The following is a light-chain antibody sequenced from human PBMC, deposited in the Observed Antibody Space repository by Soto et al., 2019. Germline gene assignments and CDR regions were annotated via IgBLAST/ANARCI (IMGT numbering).Light chain of an antibody. Sequence: DIQMTQSPSTLSASVGDRVTITCRASQSITSWLAWYQQKPGKAPKVLLYHASTLESGVPSRFSGSGSGTELTLTISSLQPDDFATYYCQQYNSYWTFGQGTKVEIK. CDR3: QQYNSYWT. CDR1: QSITSW. J-gene: IGKJ1*01. CDR2: HAS. V-gene: IGKV1-5*01.